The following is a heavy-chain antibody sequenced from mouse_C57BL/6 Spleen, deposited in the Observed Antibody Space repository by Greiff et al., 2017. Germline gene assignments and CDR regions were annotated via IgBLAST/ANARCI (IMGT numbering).Heavy chain of an antibody. CDR3: ARERASTVVADY. CDR2: IDPSDSYT. V-gene: IGHV1-59*01. Sequence: QVQLQQPGAELVRPGTSVKLSCKASGYTFTSYWMHWVKQRPGQGLEWIGVIDPSDSYTNYNQKFKGKATLTVDTSSSTAYMQLSSLTSEDSAVYYCARERASTVVADYWGQGTTLTVSS. CDR1: GYTFTSYW. D-gene: IGHD1-1*01. J-gene: IGHJ2*01.